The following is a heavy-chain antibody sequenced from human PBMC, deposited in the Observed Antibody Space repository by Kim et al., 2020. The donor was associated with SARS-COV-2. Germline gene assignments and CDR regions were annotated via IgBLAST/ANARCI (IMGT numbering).Heavy chain of an antibody. V-gene: IGHV4-34*01. Sequence: SGSTNDNPSLKSRVTISVDTSKSQFSLKLSSVTAADTAVYYCASPSPYFDYWGQGTLVTVSS. J-gene: IGHJ4*02. CDR3: ASPSPYFDY. CDR2: SGST.